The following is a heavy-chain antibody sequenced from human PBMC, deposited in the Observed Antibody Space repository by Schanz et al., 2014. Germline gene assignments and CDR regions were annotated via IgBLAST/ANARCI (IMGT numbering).Heavy chain of an antibody. D-gene: IGHD3-10*01. CDR1: GFPFSDYY. CDR2: VSSSSSYT. J-gene: IGHJ4*02. CDR3: ARIGGSVFDY. Sequence: VQLVDSGGGLVKPGGSLRLSCTASGFPFSDYYMSWIRQAPGKGLEWVSYVSSSSSYTHYADSVKGRFTISRDNSKNSLYLQMNSLRAEDTAVYYCARIGGSVFDYWAQGTLVTVSS. V-gene: IGHV3-11*05.